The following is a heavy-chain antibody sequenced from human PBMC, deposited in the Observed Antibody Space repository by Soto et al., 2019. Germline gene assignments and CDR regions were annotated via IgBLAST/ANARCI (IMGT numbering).Heavy chain of an antibody. CDR2: IIPIFGTA. J-gene: IGHJ6*02. V-gene: IGHV1-69*13. Sequence: VASVNVSCKASGGTFSSYAISWVRQAPGQGLEWMGGIIPIFGTANYAQKFQGRVTITADESTSTAYMELSSLRSEDTAVYYCARESEGYDFWSGYPEAYYYYYGMDVWGQGTTVTVSS. CDR3: ARESEGYDFWSGYPEAYYYYYGMDV. D-gene: IGHD3-3*01. CDR1: GGTFSSYA.